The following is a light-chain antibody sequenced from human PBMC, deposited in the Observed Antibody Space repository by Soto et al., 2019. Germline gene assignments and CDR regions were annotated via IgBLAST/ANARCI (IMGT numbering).Light chain of an antibody. J-gene: IGLJ1*01. CDR2: EGI. CDR3: CSYVGATTYV. CDR1: SSTIGGYNV. Sequence: QALLTQPASVSGSPGQSITISCSCTSSTIGGYNVVSWYQQHPGNAPKVIVYEGIKRPSGVSARFSGSNSGSTASLTISGLQAEDEAEYFCCSYVGATTYVFGSGTKLTVL. V-gene: IGLV2-23*01.